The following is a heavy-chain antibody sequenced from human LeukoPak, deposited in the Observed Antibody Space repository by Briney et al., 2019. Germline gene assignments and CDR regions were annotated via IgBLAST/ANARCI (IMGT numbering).Heavy chain of an antibody. V-gene: IGHV3-48*03. CDR1: GFTFSSYE. CDR2: ISSSGSTI. D-gene: IGHD3-22*01. CDR3: ARVVYDSSGYPWGHDYYYYYYMDV. Sequence: GGSLRLSCAASGFTFSSYEMNWVRQAPGKGLEWVSYISSSGSTIYYADSVKGRFTISRDNAKNSLYLQMNSLRAEDTAVYYCARVVYDSSGYPWGHDYYYYYYMDVWGKGTTVTVSS. J-gene: IGHJ6*03.